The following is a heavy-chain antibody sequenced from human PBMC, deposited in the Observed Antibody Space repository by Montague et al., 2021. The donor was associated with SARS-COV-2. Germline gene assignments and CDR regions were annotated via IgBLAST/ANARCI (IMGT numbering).Heavy chain of an antibody. CDR2: IYYSGST. V-gene: IGHV4-39*01. CDR3: ARHGKTRIAMIVVVIGYLDY. D-gene: IGHD3-22*01. J-gene: IGHJ4*02. Sequence: IYYSGSTYYNPSLKSRVTISVDTSKNQFSLKLSSVTAAATAVYYCARHGKTRIAMIVVVIGYLDYWGQGTLVTVSS.